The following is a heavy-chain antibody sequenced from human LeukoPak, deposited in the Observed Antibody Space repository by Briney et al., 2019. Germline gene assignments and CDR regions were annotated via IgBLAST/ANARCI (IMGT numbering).Heavy chain of an antibody. CDR3: ARHRGEQQLPRY. CDR1: GGSFSGYY. D-gene: IGHD6-13*01. V-gene: IGHV4-34*01. CDR2: INHSGST. Sequence: PSETLSLTCAVYGGSFSGYYWSWLRQPPGEGLEWIGEINHSGSTNYNPSLKSRVTISVDTSKNQFSLKLSSVTAADTAVYYCARHRGEQQLPRYWGQGTLVTVSS. J-gene: IGHJ4*02.